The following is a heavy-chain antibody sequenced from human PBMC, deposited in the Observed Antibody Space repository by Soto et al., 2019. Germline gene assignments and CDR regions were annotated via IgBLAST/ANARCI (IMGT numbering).Heavy chain of an antibody. D-gene: IGHD4-17*01. CDR1: GFTIYKND. CDR2: IHFDGSA. V-gene: IGHV3-66*01. Sequence: EVQLVQSGRGLVQPGGSLRLSCVASGFTIYKNDMIWVRQDPGKGLEWVAHIHFDGSAYYGDSVKGRFTISKDNSKNTLYFQMNSLRSEDTAVYNGAAYGPSSEGTHWAQGTVVTVSS. CDR3: AAYGPSSEGTH. J-gene: IGHJ4*02.